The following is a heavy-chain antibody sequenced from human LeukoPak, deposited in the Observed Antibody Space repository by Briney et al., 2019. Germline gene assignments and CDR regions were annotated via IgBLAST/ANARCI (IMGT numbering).Heavy chain of an antibody. D-gene: IGHD3-16*01. V-gene: IGHV3-15*01. CDR3: TKDTSVMITFGGVY. J-gene: IGHJ4*02. CDR1: GFTFSNAW. CDR2: IKSKTDGWTT. Sequence: PGGSLRLSCAASGFTFSNAWMSWVRQAPGKGREWVGRIKSKTDGWTTDYAAPVKGRFTISRDDSKNTLYLQMNSLKTEDTAVYCCTKDTSVMITFGGVYWGQGTLVTVSS.